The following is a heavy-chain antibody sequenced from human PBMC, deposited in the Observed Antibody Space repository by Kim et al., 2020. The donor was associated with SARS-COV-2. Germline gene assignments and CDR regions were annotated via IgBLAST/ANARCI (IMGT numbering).Heavy chain of an antibody. Sequence: ASVKVSSKASGYTFTSYYIHWVRQAPGEGLEWMGIINPSGGTTTYAQRFQGRVTMSRDTSTSTVYMELSSLRSEDTAVYYCAREIAAAALYGMDVWGLWTKVTVSS. D-gene: IGHD6-25*01. CDR2: INPSGGTT. V-gene: IGHV1-46*01. J-gene: IGHJ6*02. CDR3: AREIAAAALYGMDV. CDR1: GYTFTSYY.